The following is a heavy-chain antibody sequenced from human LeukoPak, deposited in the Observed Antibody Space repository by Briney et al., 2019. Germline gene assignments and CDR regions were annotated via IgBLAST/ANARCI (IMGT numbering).Heavy chain of an antibody. CDR1: GYSFNVYY. V-gene: IGHV1-2*02. CDR3: ARVDEGGHFSYYGMDA. D-gene: IGHD3-16*01. J-gene: IGHJ6*02. CDR2: IKPKSDDT. Sequence: GASVKVSCEASGYSFNVYYIHWVRQAPGQGLEWMGWIKPKSDDTNYGQNFQGRVTITRDTSISTAYMELSGLRSDDTAVYYCARVDEGGHFSYYGMDAWGQGTTVTVSS.